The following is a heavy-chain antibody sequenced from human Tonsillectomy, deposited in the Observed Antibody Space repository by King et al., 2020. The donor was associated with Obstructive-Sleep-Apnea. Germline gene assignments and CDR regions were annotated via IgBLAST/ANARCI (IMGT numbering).Heavy chain of an antibody. Sequence: VQLVESGGGVVQPGRSLRLSCEASRFMFSTYGMNWVRQAPGKGLEWVAVISDDGSHESYADSVKGRFTISRDKSQNTVYVQMNSLREEDTAVYYCAKDGDPSRNFLDAFDVWGQGTMVTVSS. V-gene: IGHV3-30*18. J-gene: IGHJ3*01. CDR1: RFMFSTYG. CDR2: ISDDGSHE. D-gene: IGHD1-14*01. CDR3: AKDGDPSRNFLDAFDV.